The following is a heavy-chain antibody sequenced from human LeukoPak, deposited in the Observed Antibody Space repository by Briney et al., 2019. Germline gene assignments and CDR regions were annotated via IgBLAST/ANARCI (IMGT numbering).Heavy chain of an antibody. V-gene: IGHV4-39*01. Sequence: SETLSLTCTVSGGSISSSIYYWGWIRQPPGKGLEWIGSIYYSGSTYYNPSLKSRVTISVDTSKNQFSLKLSSVTAADTAVYYCARRMSSGSHPFDYWGQGTLVTVSS. CDR1: GGSISSSIYY. CDR2: IYYSGST. D-gene: IGHD1-26*01. J-gene: IGHJ4*02. CDR3: ARRMSSGSHPFDY.